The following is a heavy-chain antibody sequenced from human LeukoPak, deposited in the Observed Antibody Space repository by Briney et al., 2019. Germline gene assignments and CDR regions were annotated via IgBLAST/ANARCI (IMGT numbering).Heavy chain of an antibody. J-gene: IGHJ4*02. Sequence: PSETLSLTCAVSGGSISSGGKCYNWLRQPQGKGLEWIGYIYNSGTTSCNPSLKSRVTMSVDTSKNQFSLKLSSVTAADTAVYYCARGDSHIDYWGQGTLVTVSS. CDR2: IYNSGTT. V-gene: IGHV4-30-4*07. CDR3: ARGDSHIDY. CDR1: GGSISSGGKC. D-gene: IGHD3-22*01.